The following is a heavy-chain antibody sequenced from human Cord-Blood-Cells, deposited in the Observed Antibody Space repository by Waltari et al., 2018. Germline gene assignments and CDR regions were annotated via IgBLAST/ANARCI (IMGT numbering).Heavy chain of an antibody. CDR1: GGPISSGAYY. CDR2: IYYSGST. Sequence: QVQLQESGPGLVKPSQTLSLPCTVSGGPISSGAYYWRWIRQPPGKGLEWIGYIYYSGSTYYNPSLKSRVTISVDTSKNQFSLKLSSVTAADTAVYYCARDIATYSVWGYFDLWGRGTLVTVSS. V-gene: IGHV4-30-4*08. J-gene: IGHJ2*01. D-gene: IGHD1-26*01. CDR3: ARDIATYSVWGYFDL.